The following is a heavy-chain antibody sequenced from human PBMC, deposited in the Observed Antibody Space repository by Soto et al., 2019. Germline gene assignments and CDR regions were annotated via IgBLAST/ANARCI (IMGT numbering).Heavy chain of an antibody. Sequence: DVHLVESGGGLVQSGRSLRLSCGASGFSFDDYAMHWVRQAPGKGLEWVASIGWNSVNRDYADSVKGRFTISRDNAKNSLYVKMNSLRAEDTALYYGAKDVSGWSAGEAPFPVDHWGQGTLVPAS. CDR2: IGWNSVNR. V-gene: IGHV3-9*01. CDR3: AKDVSGWSAGEAPFPVDH. D-gene: IGHD3-10*01. CDR1: GFSFDDYA. J-gene: IGHJ4*02.